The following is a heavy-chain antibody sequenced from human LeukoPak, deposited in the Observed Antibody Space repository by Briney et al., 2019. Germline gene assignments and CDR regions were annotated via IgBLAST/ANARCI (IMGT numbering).Heavy chain of an antibody. CDR1: GFTFSSYG. Sequence: GGSLRLSCAASGFTFSSYGMHWVRQAPGKGLEWVAFIRYDGSNKYYADSVRDRFTISRDNGKNTIYLQMNSLRVDDTAIYYCAKAATYFYGSVTYDWFESWGQGTLVTVSS. D-gene: IGHD3-10*01. CDR3: AKAATYFYGSVTYDWFES. J-gene: IGHJ5*01. CDR2: IRYDGSNK. V-gene: IGHV3-30*02.